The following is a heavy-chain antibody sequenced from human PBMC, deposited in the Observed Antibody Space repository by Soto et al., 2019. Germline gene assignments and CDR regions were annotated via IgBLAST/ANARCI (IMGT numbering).Heavy chain of an antibody. D-gene: IGHD2-8*01. CDR2: IIPIFGIP. V-gene: IGHV1-69*13. CDR1: GGTFSSYS. J-gene: IGHJ4*02. CDR3: TRGHGFNGASFDY. Sequence: SVKVSCKPSGGTFSSYSVSWVRQAPGQGLEWMGGIIPIFGIPTYAQKFQVRVTISADESTSTASMELSGLRSEDTAIYYCTRGHGFNGASFDYWGQGTLVTVSS.